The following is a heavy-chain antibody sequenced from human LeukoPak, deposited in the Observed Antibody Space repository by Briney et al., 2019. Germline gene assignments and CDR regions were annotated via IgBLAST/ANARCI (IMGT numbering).Heavy chain of an antibody. CDR1: GGSISSSNYY. J-gene: IGHJ4*02. CDR3: ARSYCSSTTCYPYFDY. V-gene: IGHV4-39*07. Sequence: SETLPLTCTVSGGSISSSNYYWGWIRQSPGKGLEWIGTFYYGGSTYYNSSLKSRVTISVDTSKNQFSLNLNSVTAADTAVYYCARSYCSSTTCYPYFDYWGQGTPVTVSS. CDR2: FYYGGST. D-gene: IGHD2-2*01.